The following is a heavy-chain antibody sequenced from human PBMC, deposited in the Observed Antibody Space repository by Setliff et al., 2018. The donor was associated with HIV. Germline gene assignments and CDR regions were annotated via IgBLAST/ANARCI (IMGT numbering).Heavy chain of an antibody. D-gene: IGHD1-1*01. Sequence: SETLSLTCAVSGYSISSGYYWGWNRQPPGKGLEWIGSIYHSGSTYYNPSLKSRVTISVDTSKNQFSLKLSSVTAADTAVYYCARLEPNSYYSSMDVWGKGTTVTVSS. CDR3: ARLEPNSYYSSMDV. CDR1: GYSISSGYY. CDR2: IYHSGST. V-gene: IGHV4-38-2*01. J-gene: IGHJ6*03.